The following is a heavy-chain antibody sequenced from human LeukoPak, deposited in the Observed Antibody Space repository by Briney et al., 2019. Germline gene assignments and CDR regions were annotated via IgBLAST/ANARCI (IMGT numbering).Heavy chain of an antibody. D-gene: IGHD3-10*01. CDR2: IYYSGST. J-gene: IGHJ3*02. CDR3: AREVRGAGGGDAFDI. CDR1: GGSTSSGVYY. V-gene: IGHV4-30-4*01. Sequence: SETLSLPCTVSGGSTSSGVYYWSWIRQPPGKGLEWIGYIYYSGSTYYNPSLKSRVTISVDTSKNQFSLKLSSVTAADTAVYYCAREVRGAGGGDAFDIWGQGTMVTVSS.